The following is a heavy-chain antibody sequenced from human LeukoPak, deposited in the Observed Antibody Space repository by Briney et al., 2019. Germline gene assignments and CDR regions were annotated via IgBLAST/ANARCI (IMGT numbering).Heavy chain of an antibody. CDR1: GFTFSTSA. D-gene: IGHD5-24*01. CDR2: ITYNGGST. CDR3: VKDGGMATIFDF. V-gene: IGHV3-64D*09. J-gene: IGHJ4*02. Sequence: PGGSLRLSCSASGFTFSTSAMHWVRQAPGKGLEYVSFITYNGGSTYNADSVKGRFTISRDNSRNTLYLQMSSLRAEDTAVYHCVKDGGMATIFDFWGGGTLVPVPS.